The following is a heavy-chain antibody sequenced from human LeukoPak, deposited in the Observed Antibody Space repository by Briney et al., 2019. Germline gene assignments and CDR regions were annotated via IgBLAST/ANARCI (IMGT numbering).Heavy chain of an antibody. V-gene: IGHV4-59*11. CDR1: GGSISSHS. CDR2: IYDSGST. D-gene: IGHD5-18*01. J-gene: IGHJ4*02. Sequence: SETLSLTCTVSGGSISSHSWNWIRQPPGKGLEWIAYIYDSGSTNYNPSLKSRVTISVDTSKNQFSLKLSSVTAADTAVYYCARRSYGYSVSRYWGQGTLVTVSS. CDR3: ARRSYGYSVSRY.